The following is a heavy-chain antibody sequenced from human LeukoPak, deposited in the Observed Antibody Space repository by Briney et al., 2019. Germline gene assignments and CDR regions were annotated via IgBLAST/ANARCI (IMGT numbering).Heavy chain of an antibody. D-gene: IGHD4-23*01. CDR2: IYYSGST. J-gene: IGHJ4*02. Sequence: SETLSLTCTVSGGSISSSSYYWGWIRQPPGKGLEWIGSIYYSGSTYYNPSLKSRVTISVDTSKNQFSLKLSSVTAADTAVYYCARSDGGNFGYYFDYWGQGTLVTVSS. CDR1: GGSISSSSYY. CDR3: ARSDGGNFGYYFDY. V-gene: IGHV4-39*07.